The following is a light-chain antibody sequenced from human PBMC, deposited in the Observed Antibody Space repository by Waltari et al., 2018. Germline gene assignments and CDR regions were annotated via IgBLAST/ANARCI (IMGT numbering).Light chain of an antibody. CDR2: SNN. J-gene: IGLJ2*01. CDR3: AAWDDSLNVL. V-gene: IGLV1-44*01. CDR1: SSNIGSNT. Sequence: QSVLTQPPSASGTPGQRVTIPCSGRSSNIGSNTVNWYQQLPGTAPKLLIYSNNQRPSGVPDRFSGSKSGTSASLAISGLQSEDEADYYCAAWDDSLNVLFGGGTKLTVL.